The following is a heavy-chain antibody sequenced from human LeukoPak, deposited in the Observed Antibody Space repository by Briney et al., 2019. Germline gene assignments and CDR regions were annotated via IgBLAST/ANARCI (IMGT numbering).Heavy chain of an antibody. V-gene: IGHV4-31*03. CDR1: GGSISSGGYY. Sequence: PQTLSLTYTVSGGSISSGGYYWSWIRQHPGKGLEWIGYIYYSGSTYYNPSLKSRVTISVDTSKNQFSLKLSSVTAADTAVYYCARESAGHRSSSGSGCDKARYYYYMDVWGKGTTVTVSS. CDR3: ARESAGHRSSSGSGCDKARYYYYMDV. J-gene: IGHJ6*03. CDR2: IYYSGST. D-gene: IGHD6-19*01.